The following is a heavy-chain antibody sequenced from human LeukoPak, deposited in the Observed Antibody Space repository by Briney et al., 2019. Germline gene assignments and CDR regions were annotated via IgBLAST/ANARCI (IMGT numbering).Heavy chain of an antibody. CDR1: GGSFSGYY. V-gene: IGHV4-34*01. CDR3: ARRPPFGIVVNWFDP. CDR2: INHSGST. D-gene: IGHD3-22*01. Sequence: PSETLSLTCAVYGGSFSGYYWSWIRQPPGKGLEWIGEINHSGSTNYNPSLKSRVTISVDTSKNQFSLKLSSVTAAVTAVYYCARRPPFGIVVNWFDPWGQGTLVTVSS. J-gene: IGHJ5*02.